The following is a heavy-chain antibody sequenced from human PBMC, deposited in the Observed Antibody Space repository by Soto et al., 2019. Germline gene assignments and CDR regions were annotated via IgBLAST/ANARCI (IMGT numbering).Heavy chain of an antibody. V-gene: IGHV3-30-3*01. CDR2: ISYDGSNK. D-gene: IGHD6-19*01. Sequence: PGGSLRLSCAASGFTFSSYAMHWVRQAPGKGLEWVAVISYDGSNKYYADSVKGRFTISRDNSKNTLYLQMNSLRAEDTAVYYCARHLSSGWYGPPNWFDPWGQGTLVTVSS. J-gene: IGHJ5*02. CDR3: ARHLSSGWYGPPNWFDP. CDR1: GFTFSSYA.